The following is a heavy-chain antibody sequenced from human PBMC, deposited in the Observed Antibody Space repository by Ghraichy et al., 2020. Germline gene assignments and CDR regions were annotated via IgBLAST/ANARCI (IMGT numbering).Heavy chain of an antibody. J-gene: IGHJ6*02. CDR1: GGSISSYY. Sequence: SETLSLTCTVSGGSISSYYWSWIRQPAGKGLEWIGRIYTSGSTNFNPSLKSRVTMSVDTSKNQFSLKLSSLTAVDTAVYYCARALYYSDSSGSSSPHYYSSYGMDVWGQGTPVTVSS. CDR3: ARALYYSDSSGSSSPHYYSSYGMDV. D-gene: IGHD3-22*01. CDR2: IYTSGST. V-gene: IGHV4-4*07.